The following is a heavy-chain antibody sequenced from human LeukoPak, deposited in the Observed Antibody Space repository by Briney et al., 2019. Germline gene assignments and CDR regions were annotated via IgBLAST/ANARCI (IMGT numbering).Heavy chain of an antibody. CDR2: IYNSGST. J-gene: IGHJ6*02. CDR1: GGSISIYY. Sequence: SETLSLTCTVSGGSISIYYWSWIRQPPGKGLEWIGYIYNSGSTYYNPPLKSRVTISVDTSKNQFSLKLSSVTAADTAVYYCARDSHYYGMDVWGQGTTVTVSS. V-gene: IGHV4-59*01. CDR3: ARDSHYYGMDV.